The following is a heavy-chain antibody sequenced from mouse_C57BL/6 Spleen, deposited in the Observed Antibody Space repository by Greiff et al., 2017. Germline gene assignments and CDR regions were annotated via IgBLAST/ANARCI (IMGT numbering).Heavy chain of an antibody. CDR2: INPNNGGT. J-gene: IGHJ2*01. Sequence: EVQLQQSGPELVKPGASVKISCKASGYTFTDYYMNWVKQSHGKSLEWIGDINPNNGGTSYNQKFKGKATLTVDKSSSTAYMELRSLTSEDSAVYYCARVDARGYYFDYGGQGTTLTVSS. CDR1: GYTFTDYY. V-gene: IGHV1-26*01. CDR3: ARVDARGYYFDY.